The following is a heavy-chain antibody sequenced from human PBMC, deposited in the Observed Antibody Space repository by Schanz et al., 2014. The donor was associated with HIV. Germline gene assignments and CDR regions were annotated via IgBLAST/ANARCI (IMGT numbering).Heavy chain of an antibody. J-gene: IGHJ6*02. CDR3: ARDVSHDSSGHYSDYYYGMDV. Sequence: QVQLLESGGGVVQPGRSLRLSCAASGFTFSSYGMHWVRQAPGKGLEWVAVISYDGSNKNYADSVKGRFTISRDNSKNTLYLQMNSLRAEDTAVYYCARDVSHDSSGHYSDYYYGMDVWGQGTTVTVSS. CDR2: ISYDGSNK. D-gene: IGHD3-22*01. CDR1: GFTFSSYG. V-gene: IGHV3-30*19.